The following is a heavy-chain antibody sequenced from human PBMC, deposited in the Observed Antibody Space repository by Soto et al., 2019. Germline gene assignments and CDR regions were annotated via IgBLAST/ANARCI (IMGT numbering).Heavy chain of an antibody. J-gene: IGHJ4*02. CDR2: ISYDGSNK. CDR1: GFTFSSYA. V-gene: IGHV3-30-3*01. Sequence: LRLSCAATGFTFSSYAMHWVRQAPGKGLEWVAVISYDGSNKYYADSVKGRFTISRDNSKNTLYLQMNSLRAEDTAVYYCARDLPFDYWGQGTLVTVSS. CDR3: ARDLPFDY.